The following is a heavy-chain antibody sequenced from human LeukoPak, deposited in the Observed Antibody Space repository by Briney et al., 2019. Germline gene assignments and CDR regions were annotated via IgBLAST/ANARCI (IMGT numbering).Heavy chain of an antibody. D-gene: IGHD3-10*01. CDR1: GYSVSSNSAD. V-gene: IGHV6-1*01. CDR3: AKGGLVRGAMFTTLGFDP. J-gene: IGHJ5*02. CDR2: RICRYKWYT. Sequence: PGRTLGLTCAISGYSVSSNSADWDWLTQSKARGLEWPRRRICRYKWYTDIAESVEGRMTINADTSRNQLSLQLNSVIPEDTAVYYCAKGGLVRGAMFTTLGFDPWGQGTLVTVSS.